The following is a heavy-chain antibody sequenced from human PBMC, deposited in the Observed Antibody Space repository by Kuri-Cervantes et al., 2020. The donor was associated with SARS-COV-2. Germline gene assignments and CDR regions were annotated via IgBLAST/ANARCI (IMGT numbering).Heavy chain of an antibody. D-gene: IGHD2-2*01. V-gene: IGHV4-34*01. CDR3: ARGREGVVPATILGLGYFLYFSMDV. Sequence: GSLRLSGAVFGGSFSGFYWSWIRQSPGKGREWIGKINRSGSTNYNPSLSSRVTISVDMSKTQCSLRLCSVTAADTAMYYCARGREGVVPATILGLGYFLYFSMDVWGKGTSVTVSS. CDR2: INRSGST. J-gene: IGHJ6*03. CDR1: GGSFSGFY.